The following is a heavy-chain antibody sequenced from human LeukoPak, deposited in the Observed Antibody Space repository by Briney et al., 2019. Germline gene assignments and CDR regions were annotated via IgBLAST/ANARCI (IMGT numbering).Heavy chain of an antibody. J-gene: IGHJ5*02. Sequence: SETLSLTCTASGGSINSYWSWIRQPAGKGLEWIGRISGSGTITYNPALQSRLSISIDTSKNQFSLKLMSVTAADTAVYYCARESRTVEMGTSIHGHWFDPWGQGTLVTVSS. CDR3: ARESRTVEMGTSIHGHWFDP. V-gene: IGHV4-4*07. CDR2: ISGSGTI. D-gene: IGHD5-24*01. CDR1: GGSINSY.